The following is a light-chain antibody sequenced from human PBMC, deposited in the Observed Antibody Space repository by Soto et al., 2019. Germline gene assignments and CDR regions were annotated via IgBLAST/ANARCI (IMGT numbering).Light chain of an antibody. Sequence: EIVMTQSPATLSVSPVERATLSCRASQSVSSNLALYQQKPGQAPRLLIYGASTRATGIPARFSGSGSGTEFTLTISSLQSEDFAVYYCQQYNNWPPFTFGQGTRLEIK. J-gene: IGKJ5*01. V-gene: IGKV3D-15*01. CDR1: QSVSSN. CDR3: QQYNNWPPFT. CDR2: GAS.